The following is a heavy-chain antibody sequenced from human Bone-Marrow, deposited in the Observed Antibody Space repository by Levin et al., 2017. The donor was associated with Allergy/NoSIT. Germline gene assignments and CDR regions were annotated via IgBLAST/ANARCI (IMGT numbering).Heavy chain of an antibody. V-gene: IGHV2-5*02. CDR1: GFSLSTSGVG. CDR2: IYWDDDK. CDR3: AHRRRGPQEWNQGDFDY. Sequence: ASGPTLVKPTQTLTLTCTFSGFSLSTSGVGVGWIRQPPGKALEWLALIYWDDDKRYSPYLRSRLTVNKDTSKNQVVVTMTDMDAVDTATYYCAHRRRGPQEWNQGDFDYWGQGILVTVSS. D-gene: IGHD1-14*01. J-gene: IGHJ4*02.